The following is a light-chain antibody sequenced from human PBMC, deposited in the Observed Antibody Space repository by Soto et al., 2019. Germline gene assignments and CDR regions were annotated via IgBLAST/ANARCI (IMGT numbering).Light chain of an antibody. V-gene: IGLV2-8*01. CDR3: SSYALSDPYV. CDR2: EVS. CDR1: SSDVGGYNY. J-gene: IGLJ1*01. Sequence: QSALTQPPSTSGSPGQSVTISCTGTSSDVGGYNYVSWYQQHPGKVPKLMIYEVSKRPSAVPDRFSGSKSGNTASLTVSGLQAEDEADYYCSSYALSDPYVFGTGT.